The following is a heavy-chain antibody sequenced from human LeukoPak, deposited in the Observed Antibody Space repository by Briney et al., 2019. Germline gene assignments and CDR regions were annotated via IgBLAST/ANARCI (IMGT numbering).Heavy chain of an antibody. CDR3: ARGTGTGWRFDF. J-gene: IGHJ4*02. D-gene: IGHD3/OR15-3a*01. V-gene: IGHV3-23*01. CDR2: INGSGGRT. Sequence: GGSLRLSCAASGFTFSSYAMTWVRQAPGKGLEWVSGINGSGGRTYYGDSVKGRFTISRDNSKNTLYLQMNSLRVEDTAVYYCARGTGTGWRFDFWGQGTLVAVSS. CDR1: GFTFSSYA.